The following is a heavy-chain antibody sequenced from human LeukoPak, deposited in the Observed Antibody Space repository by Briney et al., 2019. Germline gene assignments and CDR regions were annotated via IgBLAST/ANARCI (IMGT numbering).Heavy chain of an antibody. CDR3: AIGGAADYFDY. Sequence: PSETLSLTCTVSGGSMSSYYWSWIRQPPGKGLEWIGYIYYSGSTNYNPSLKSRVTISVDTSKNQFSLKLSSVTAADTAVYYCAIGGAADYFDYWGQGTLVTVSS. J-gene: IGHJ4*02. CDR2: IYYSGST. CDR1: GGSMSSYY. D-gene: IGHD3-16*01. V-gene: IGHV4-59*01.